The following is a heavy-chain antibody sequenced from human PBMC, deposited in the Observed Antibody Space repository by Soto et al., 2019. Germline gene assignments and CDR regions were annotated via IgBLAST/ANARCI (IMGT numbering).Heavy chain of an antibody. Sequence: ASVKVSCKASGYTFTGYYMHWVRQAPGQGLEWMGWINPNSGGTNYAQKFQGWVTMTRDTSISTAYMELSRLRSDDTAVYYCARDFESIAAPTAPEPKPGYWGQGTLVTVSS. J-gene: IGHJ4*02. V-gene: IGHV1-2*04. CDR2: INPNSGGT. D-gene: IGHD6-25*01. CDR3: ARDFESIAAPTAPEPKPGY. CDR1: GYTFTGYY.